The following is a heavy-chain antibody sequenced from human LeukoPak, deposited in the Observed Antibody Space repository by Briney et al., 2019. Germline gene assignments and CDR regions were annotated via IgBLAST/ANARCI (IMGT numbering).Heavy chain of an antibody. CDR1: GFTFSSYG. D-gene: IGHD4-17*01. CDR3: AKDRGGMNGDPFDY. Sequence: GGSLRLSCAASGFTFSSYGMHWVRQAPGKGLEWVALIWYDGTNIYYADSVKGRFTISRDNSKNTLYLQLNSLSAEDTGAYYCAKDRGGMNGDPFDYWGQGTLVTVSS. V-gene: IGHV3-33*06. J-gene: IGHJ4*02. CDR2: IWYDGTNI.